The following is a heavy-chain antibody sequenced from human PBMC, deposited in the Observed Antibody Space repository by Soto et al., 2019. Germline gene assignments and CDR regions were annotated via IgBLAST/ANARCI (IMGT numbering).Heavy chain of an antibody. J-gene: IGHJ6*02. V-gene: IGHV3-74*01. Sequence: GGSLRLSCAASGFTFSSYWMHWVRQAPGKGLVWVSRINSDGSSTSYADSVKGRFTISRDNAKNTLYLQMNSLRAEDTAVYYCAREWAYCGGDCYSGADYYYYGMDVWGQGTTVTVSS. CDR3: AREWAYCGGDCYSGADYYYYGMDV. CDR1: GFTFSSYW. D-gene: IGHD2-21*02. CDR2: INSDGSST.